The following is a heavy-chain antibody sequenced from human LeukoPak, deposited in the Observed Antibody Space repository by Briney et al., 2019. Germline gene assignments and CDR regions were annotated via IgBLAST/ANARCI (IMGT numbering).Heavy chain of an antibody. Sequence: PSETLSLTCTVSGGSISSTSHYWGWFRQPPGKGLEWIATVYYSGKTYYNPSLKSRVTISIDTSKNQFSLNLSSVTAADTAVYYCTRRTSIVGATKRLTGRAFDIWGQGTMVTVSS. CDR2: VYYSGKT. CDR1: GGSISSTSHY. D-gene: IGHD1-26*01. V-gene: IGHV4-39*07. CDR3: TRRTSIVGATKRLTGRAFDI. J-gene: IGHJ3*02.